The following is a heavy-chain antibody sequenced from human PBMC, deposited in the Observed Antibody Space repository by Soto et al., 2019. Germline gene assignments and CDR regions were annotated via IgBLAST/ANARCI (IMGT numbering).Heavy chain of an antibody. CDR1: GGTFSSYA. J-gene: IGHJ3*02. D-gene: IGHD2-15*01. V-gene: IGHV1-69*13. CDR3: ARRSDIVVVVAAINDAFDI. Sequence: SVKVSCTASGGTFSSYAISWVRQAPGQGLEWMGGIIPIFGTANYAQKFQGRVTITADESTSTAYMELSSVTAADTAVYYCARRSDIVVVVAAINDAFDIWGQGTMVTVSS. CDR2: IIPIFGTA.